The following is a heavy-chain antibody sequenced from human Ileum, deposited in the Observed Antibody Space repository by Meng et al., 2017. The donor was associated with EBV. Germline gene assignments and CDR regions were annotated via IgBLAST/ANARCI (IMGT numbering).Heavy chain of an antibody. D-gene: IGHD3-16*01. V-gene: IGHV4-61*01. CDR1: GDCVSRDSYH. J-gene: IGHJ4*02. CDR2: TYGSDI. Sequence: QGQVKESRPGRGKPSGTLPLTCSVSGDCVSRDSYHWSWIRHPPGRGLEWIGHTYGSDINYSPSFQSRVTISIATAKNQLFLKLTSVTAADTAMYYCAYYRVGRGGVGSWGQGTLVTVSS. CDR3: AYYRVGRGGVGS.